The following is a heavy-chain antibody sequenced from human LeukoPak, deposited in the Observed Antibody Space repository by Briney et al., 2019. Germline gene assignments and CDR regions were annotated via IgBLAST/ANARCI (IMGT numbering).Heavy chain of an antibody. V-gene: IGHV3-23*01. Sequence: GGSLRLSCAVSGITLSNYGMSWVRQAPGKGLEWVAGMSDSGGRTNYADSVKGRFTISRDNPKNTLYLQMNSLRAEDTAVYYCATLEVYCSSTSCYGLDYWGQGTLVTVSS. J-gene: IGHJ4*02. CDR1: GITLSNYG. CDR3: ATLEVYCSSTSCYGLDY. D-gene: IGHD2-2*01. CDR2: MSDSGGRT.